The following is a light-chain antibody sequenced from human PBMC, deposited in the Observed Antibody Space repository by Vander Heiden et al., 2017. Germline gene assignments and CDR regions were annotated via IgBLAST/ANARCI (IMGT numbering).Light chain of an antibody. V-gene: IGKV3D-15*01. J-gene: IGKJ4*01. CDR2: GAS. Sequence: EIVMTQSPATLSVSPGERATVSCRDSQSVSGTVAWYQKRPCQTPRLLIYGASTRATGIPARFSGSGSGTEFTLTISSLQSEDFAVYYCQQYKNWPLTFGGGTKVEI. CDR1: QSVSGT. CDR3: QQYKNWPLT.